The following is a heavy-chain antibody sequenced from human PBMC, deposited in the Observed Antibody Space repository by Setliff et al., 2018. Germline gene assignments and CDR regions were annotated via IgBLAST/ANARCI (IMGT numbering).Heavy chain of an antibody. V-gene: IGHV4-39*01. Sequence: SETLSLTCTVSGGSISSSSYYWGWIRQPPGKGLEWIGSIYYSGSTYYNPSLKSRVTISMDTSKNQFSLKLSSVTAADTAVYYCARQRGGVEGYFDYWGQGTLVTVSS. CDR1: GGSISSSSYY. CDR2: IYYSGST. CDR3: ARQRGGVEGYFDY. D-gene: IGHD2-15*01. J-gene: IGHJ4*02.